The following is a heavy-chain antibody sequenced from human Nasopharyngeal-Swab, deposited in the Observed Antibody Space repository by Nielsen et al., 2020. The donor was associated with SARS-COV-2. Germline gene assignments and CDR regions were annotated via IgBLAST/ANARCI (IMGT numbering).Heavy chain of an antibody. CDR2: ISYDGSNK. J-gene: IGHJ4*02. V-gene: IGHV3-30*18. Sequence: SLKISCAASGFTFSSYGMHWVRQAPGKGLEWVAVISYDGSNKYYADSVKGRFTISRDNSKNTLYLQMNSLRAEDTAVYYCAKDHGINYYGSGRDWGQGTLVTVSS. CDR1: GFTFSSYG. D-gene: IGHD3-10*01. CDR3: AKDHGINYYGSGRD.